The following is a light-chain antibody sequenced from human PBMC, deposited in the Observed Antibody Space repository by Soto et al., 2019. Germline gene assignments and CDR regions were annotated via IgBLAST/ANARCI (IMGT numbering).Light chain of an antibody. Sequence: QSALTQPPSASGSPGQSVTISCTGTSSDVGGYNYVSWYQQHPGKAPKLMIYEVSKRPSWVPDRFSCSKSGNTASLTVSGLQAEDEADYYCSSYAGSNNLVFGGGTKVTVL. CDR2: EVS. V-gene: IGLV2-8*01. CDR1: SSDVGGYNY. J-gene: IGLJ2*01. CDR3: SSYAGSNNLV.